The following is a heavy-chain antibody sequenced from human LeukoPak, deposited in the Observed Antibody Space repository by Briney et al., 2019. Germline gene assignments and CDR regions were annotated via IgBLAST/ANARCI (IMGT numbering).Heavy chain of an antibody. CDR2: ITTYNGDT. J-gene: IGHJ4*02. CDR3: ARVTLKSTTTRFTLAGDYFDF. CDR1: GYTFTYYG. V-gene: IGHV1-18*01. Sequence: ASVKVSCKASGYTFTYYGITWVRQAPGQGVEWMGWITTYNGDTNYAQNLQGRVTMTTDTTTSTAYMDLRSLRSDDTAVYYCARVTLKSTTTRFTLAGDYFDFWGQGTLVTVSS. D-gene: IGHD1-26*01.